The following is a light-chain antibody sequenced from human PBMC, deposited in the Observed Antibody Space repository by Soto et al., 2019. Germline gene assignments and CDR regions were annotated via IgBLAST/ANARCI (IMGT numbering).Light chain of an antibody. J-gene: IGKJ4*01. V-gene: IGKV1-9*01. Sequence: IQLTQSPSSLSASVGDSVTITCRASKGIGSSCARYQQKPGKVPKVLIYGASTLQSGVPSRFSGSGSGTDFTLTISSLPPEAFATYSCQHLNSYPLTLGGGTKVNIK. CDR1: KGIGSS. CDR2: GAS. CDR3: QHLNSYPLT.